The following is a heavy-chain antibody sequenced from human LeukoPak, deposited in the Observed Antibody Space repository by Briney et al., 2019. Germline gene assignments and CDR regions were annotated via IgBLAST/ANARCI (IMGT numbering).Heavy chain of an antibody. Sequence: GGSLRLSCAASGFTFSTYGMHWVRQAPGKGLEWVAFIHYDGGNEYNGDSVKSRFTISRDNSKNTLYLQMNSLRPEDTAVYYCARGLPSSTRTYNWFDPWGPGTLVTVSS. J-gene: IGHJ5*02. CDR1: GFTFSTYG. D-gene: IGHD2-2*01. V-gene: IGHV3-30*02. CDR2: IHYDGGNE. CDR3: ARGLPSSTRTYNWFDP.